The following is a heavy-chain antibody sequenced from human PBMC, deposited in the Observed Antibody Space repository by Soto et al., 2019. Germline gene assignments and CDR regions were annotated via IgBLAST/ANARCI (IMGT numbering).Heavy chain of an antibody. V-gene: IGHV3-23*01. CDR2: ISGSGGST. Sequence: EVQLLESGGGLVQPGGSLRLSCAASGFTFSSYAMSWVRQAPGKGLECVSAISGSGGSTYYADSVKGRFTISRDNSKNTLYLQMNSLRAEDTAVYYCAKDFHLLEGWDYWGQGTLVTVSS. D-gene: IGHD3-3*01. CDR1: GFTFSSYA. CDR3: AKDFHLLEGWDY. J-gene: IGHJ4*02.